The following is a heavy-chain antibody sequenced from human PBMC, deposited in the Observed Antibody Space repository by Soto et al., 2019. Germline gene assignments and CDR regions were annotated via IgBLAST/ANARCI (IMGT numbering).Heavy chain of an antibody. Sequence: VQLLESGGGLVQPGGSLRLSCAASGFTFSSYDMSWVRQAPGQGLEWVSTISGSTGSTYYAASVKGRFTISRDSSKSTLYLQMDSLRAEDTAVYYCAKENDDWGQGTLVTVSS. V-gene: IGHV3-23*01. CDR3: AKENDD. J-gene: IGHJ4*02. CDR2: ISGSTGST. CDR1: GFTFSSYD.